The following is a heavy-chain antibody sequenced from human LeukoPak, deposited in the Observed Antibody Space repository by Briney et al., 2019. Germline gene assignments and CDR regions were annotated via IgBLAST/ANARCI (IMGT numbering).Heavy chain of an antibody. CDR2: IYCRGNT. CDR3: ARGPSYRNGWGWFDP. V-gene: IGHV4-30-4*01. J-gene: IGHJ5*02. D-gene: IGHD6-19*01. CDR1: GGSISSGDFY. Sequence: SETLSLTCTVSGGSISSGDFYWSWIRQPPGKGLEWIGYIYCRGNTSYNPSLRSRLTISVDTSKNQFSLKLNSLTVADTAVYYCARGPSYRNGWGWFDPWGQGTPVSVSS.